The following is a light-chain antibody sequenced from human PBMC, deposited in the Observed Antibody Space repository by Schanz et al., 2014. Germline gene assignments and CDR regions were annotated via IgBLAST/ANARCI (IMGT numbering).Light chain of an antibody. Sequence: EIVLTQSPGTLSLSPGERATLSCRASQSVTSSYLAWYQQKPGQAPRLLIYGASSRATGIPDRFSGSGSGTDFTLTISRLEPEDFAVYYCQQSHSTPLTFGGGTKVETK. CDR3: QQSHSTPLT. CDR2: GAS. J-gene: IGKJ4*01. CDR1: QSVTSSY. V-gene: IGKV3-20*01.